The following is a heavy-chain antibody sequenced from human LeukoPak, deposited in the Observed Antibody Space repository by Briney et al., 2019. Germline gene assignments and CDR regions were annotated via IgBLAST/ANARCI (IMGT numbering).Heavy chain of an antibody. CDR3: ARGYDFWSGYYQLNGGGGMDV. V-gene: IGHV4-34*01. CDR2: TNHSGST. J-gene: IGHJ6*02. D-gene: IGHD3-3*01. CDR1: GGSFSGYY. Sequence: PSETLSLTCAVYGGSFSGYYWSWIRQPPGKGLEWIGETNHSGSTNYNPSLKSRVTISVDTSKNQFSLKLSSVTAADTAVYYCARGYDFWSGYYQLNGGGGMDVWGQGTTVTVS.